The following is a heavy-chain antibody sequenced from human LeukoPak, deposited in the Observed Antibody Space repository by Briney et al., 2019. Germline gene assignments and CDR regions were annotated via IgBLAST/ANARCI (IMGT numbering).Heavy chain of an antibody. CDR3: ARQSTGYYYGWFDP. Sequence: PSETLSLTCTVSGGSILDSTYYWAWIRQPPGKGLEWIATIFYNGNTHYNPSLKSRVTMSVDTVKNQFSLNLNSVTAADMAVYYCARQSTGYYYGWFDPWGQGTLVTVSS. D-gene: IGHD3-22*01. CDR2: IFYNGNT. V-gene: IGHV4-39*01. CDR1: GGSILDSTYY. J-gene: IGHJ5*02.